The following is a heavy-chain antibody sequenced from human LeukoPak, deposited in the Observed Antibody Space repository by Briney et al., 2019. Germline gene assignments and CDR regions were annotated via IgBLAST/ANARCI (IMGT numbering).Heavy chain of an antibody. CDR3: TRGYSGRSVYAFDI. V-gene: IGHV3-72*01. CDR2: TGNKASRYIT. CDR1: GSTFSDQY. Sequence: GGSLRLSCAASGSTFSDQYMDWVRQAPGNGLQWVGRTGNKASRYITEYAASVKGRFTISRDDSKNSLYLQMNSLKTEDTALYYCTRGYSGRSVYAFDIWGQGTMVTVSS. J-gene: IGHJ3*02. D-gene: IGHD1-26*01.